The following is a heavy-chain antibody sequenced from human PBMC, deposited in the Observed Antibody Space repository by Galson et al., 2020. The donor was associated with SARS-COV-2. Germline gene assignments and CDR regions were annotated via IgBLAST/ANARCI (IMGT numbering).Heavy chain of an antibody. D-gene: IGHD2-21*02. Sequence: SETLSLTCSVAGVSLNSDLYHWTWIRQSAGKRFEWIGRFYTGGHIYYNPSLRSRASISVDTSKNHFSLSLISVTAADTATYFCARASSGCGGDCYFDVWGQGALVTVSS. J-gene: IGHJ4*02. CDR1: GVSLNSDLYH. CDR2: FYTGGHI. CDR3: ARASSGCGGDCYFDV. V-gene: IGHV4-61*02.